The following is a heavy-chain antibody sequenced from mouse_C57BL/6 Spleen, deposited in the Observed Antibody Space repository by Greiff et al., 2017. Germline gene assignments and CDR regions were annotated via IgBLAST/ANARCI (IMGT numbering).Heavy chain of an antibody. D-gene: IGHD2-3*01. CDR2: IYPGDGDT. Sequence: VKLQESGPELVKPGASVKISCKASGYAFSSSWMNWVKQRPGKGLEWIGRIYPGDGDTNYNGKFKGKATLTADKSSSTAYMQLSSLTSEDSAVYFCAYDFDYWGQGTTLTVSS. CDR3: AYDFDY. J-gene: IGHJ2*01. CDR1: GYAFSSSW. V-gene: IGHV1-82*01.